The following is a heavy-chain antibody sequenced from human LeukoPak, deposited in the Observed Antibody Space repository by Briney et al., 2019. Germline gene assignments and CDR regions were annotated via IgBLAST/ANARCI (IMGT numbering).Heavy chain of an antibody. CDR2: ISTTGTI. V-gene: IGHV3-48*04. J-gene: IGHJ1*01. CDR3: AKDTSYQCNSTSCYRSAEYFQH. D-gene: IGHD2-2*02. CDR1: GFPFTSYN. Sequence: GGSLRLSCAASGFPFTSYNMNWVRQAPGKGLEWVSYISTTGTIYYADSVKGRFTISRDNAENLLYLQMNSLRAEDTAVYYCAKDTSYQCNSTSCYRSAEYFQHWGQGTLVTVSS.